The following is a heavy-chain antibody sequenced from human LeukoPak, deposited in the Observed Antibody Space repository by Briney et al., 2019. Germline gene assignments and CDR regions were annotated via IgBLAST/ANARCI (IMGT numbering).Heavy chain of an antibody. Sequence: PGGSLRLSCADSGFTFSSYSMNWVCQAPGKGLEWVSSISSSSSYIYYADSVKGRFTISRDNAKNSLYLQMNSLRAEDTAVYYCARVPPANFIAGYYYGMDVWGQGTTVTVSS. J-gene: IGHJ6*02. CDR1: GFTFSSYS. V-gene: IGHV3-21*04. CDR2: ISSSSSYI. D-gene: IGHD1-26*01. CDR3: ARVPPANFIAGYYYGMDV.